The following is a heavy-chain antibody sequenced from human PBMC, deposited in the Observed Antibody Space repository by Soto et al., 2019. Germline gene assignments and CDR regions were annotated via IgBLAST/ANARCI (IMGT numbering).Heavy chain of an antibody. V-gene: IGHV3-74*01. Sequence: EVQLVESGGGLVQPGGSLRLSCAASGFTFSSYWMHWVRQAPGKGLVWVSRINSDGSSTNYADSVKGQFTISRDNAKNTLYLQMNCLRAEDTAVYYCGREASGSYRLDFWGQGTLVTVSS. D-gene: IGHD3-10*01. CDR1: GFTFSSYW. J-gene: IGHJ4*02. CDR3: GREASGSYRLDF. CDR2: INSDGSST.